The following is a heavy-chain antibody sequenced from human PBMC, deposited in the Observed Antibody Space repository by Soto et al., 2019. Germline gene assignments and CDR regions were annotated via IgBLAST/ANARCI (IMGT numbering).Heavy chain of an antibody. D-gene: IGHD3-10*01. V-gene: IGHV3-21*01. Sequence: EVQLVESGGGLVKPGGSLRLSCAASGFTFSSYSMNWVRQAPGKGLEWVSSISSSSSYIYYADSVKGRFTISRDNAKNSLYLQMNSLRAEDTAVYYCAREAPYYYGSGSPFDYWGQGTLVTVSS. CDR2: ISSSSSYI. CDR3: AREAPYYYGSGSPFDY. CDR1: GFTFSSYS. J-gene: IGHJ4*02.